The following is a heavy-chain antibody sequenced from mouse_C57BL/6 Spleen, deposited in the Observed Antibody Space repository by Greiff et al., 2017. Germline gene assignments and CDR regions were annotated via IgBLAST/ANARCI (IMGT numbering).Heavy chain of an antibody. D-gene: IGHD6-1*01. V-gene: IGHV1-74*01. CDR3: FLECPYSMDY. Sequence: QVQLQQPGAELVKPGASVKVSCTASGYTFTSYWMHWVKQRPGQGLEWIGRIHPSDSDTNYTQKFQGKATLTVDKSSSTAYMQLSSLTSEDAAVDYCFLECPYSMDYWGQGTSVTVSS. CDR1: GYTFTSYW. J-gene: IGHJ4*01. CDR2: IHPSDSDT.